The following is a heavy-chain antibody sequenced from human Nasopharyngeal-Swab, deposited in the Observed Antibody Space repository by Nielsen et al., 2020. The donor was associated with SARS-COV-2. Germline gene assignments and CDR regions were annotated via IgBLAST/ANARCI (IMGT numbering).Heavy chain of an antibody. J-gene: IGHJ5*02. Sequence: VSVKVSCKASGYTFTSYGISWVRQAPGQGLEWMGWISAYNGNTNYAQKLQGRVTMTTDTSTSTAYMELRSLRSDDTAVYYCARTGPIAAAGFYWFDPWGQGTLVTVSS. CDR3: ARTGPIAAAGFYWFDP. CDR2: ISAYNGNT. D-gene: IGHD6-13*01. CDR1: GYTFTSYG. V-gene: IGHV1-18*01.